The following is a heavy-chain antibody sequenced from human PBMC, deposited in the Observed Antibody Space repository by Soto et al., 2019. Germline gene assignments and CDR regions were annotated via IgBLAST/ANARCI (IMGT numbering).Heavy chain of an antibody. V-gene: IGHV3-23*01. CDR3: ARYRPCVRYYGMDV. Sequence: EVQLLESGGGLVQPGASLRLSCAASGLTFSSYAMKWVRQAPGKGLEWVSLIGESGTPTYYADSVKGRFTISRDNSGNTLFLERYCLRAEDTAVYYCARYRPCVRYYGMDVWGQGTTVTVSS. J-gene: IGHJ6*02. D-gene: IGHD5-18*01. CDR1: GLTFSSYA. CDR2: IGESGTPT.